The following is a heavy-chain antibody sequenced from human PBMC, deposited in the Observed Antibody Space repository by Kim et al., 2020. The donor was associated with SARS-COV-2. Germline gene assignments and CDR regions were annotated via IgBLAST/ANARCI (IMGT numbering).Heavy chain of an antibody. CDR3: AKVGTWIQLWSHFDY. Sequence: DSVKGRFTISRDNSKNTLYLQMNSLRAEDTAVYYCAKVGTWIQLWSHFDYWGQGTLVTVSS. J-gene: IGHJ4*02. D-gene: IGHD5-18*01. V-gene: IGHV3-30*02.